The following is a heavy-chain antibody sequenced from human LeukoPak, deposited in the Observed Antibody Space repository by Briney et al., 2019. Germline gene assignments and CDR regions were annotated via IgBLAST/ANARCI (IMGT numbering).Heavy chain of an antibody. CDR3: ARVGYSSYHDY. CDR1: GFTFSSYW. V-gene: IGHV3-7*01. CDR2: IKQDGSEK. D-gene: IGHD5-18*01. J-gene: IGHJ4*02. Sequence: GGPLRLSCAASGFTFSSYWMSWVRQAPGKGLEWVANIKQDGSEKYYVDSVKGRFTISRDNAKNSLYLQMNSLRAEDTAVYYCARVGYSSYHDYWGQGTLVTVSS.